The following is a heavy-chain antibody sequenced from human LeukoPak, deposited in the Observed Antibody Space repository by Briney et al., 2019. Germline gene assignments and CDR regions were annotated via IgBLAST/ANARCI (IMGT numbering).Heavy chain of an antibody. CDR2: IIPIFGTA. CDR1: GGTFSSYA. V-gene: IGHV1-69*01. D-gene: IGHD6-6*01. Sequence: GSSVKVSCKASGGTFSSYAISWVRQAPGQGLEWMGGIIPIFGTANYAQKFQGRVTITADESTSTAYMELSSLRSEDTAVYYCATVSSSIAAPGDLYYYYMDVWGKGTTVTVSS. J-gene: IGHJ6*03. CDR3: ATVSSSIAAPGDLYYYYMDV.